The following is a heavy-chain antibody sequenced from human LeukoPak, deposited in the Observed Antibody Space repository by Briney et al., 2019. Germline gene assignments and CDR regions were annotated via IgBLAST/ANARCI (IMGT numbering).Heavy chain of an antibody. J-gene: IGHJ5*02. CDR2: IYYSGST. CDR1: GVSISSHY. D-gene: IGHD2-2*01. Sequence: SETLSLTCTVSGVSISSHYWSWIRQPPGRGLEWIGYIYYSGSTNYNPSLKSRVTRSVDTSKNQFSLKLSAVTAADRAVYYCARDLWGSRPYNWFYPWGQGTLVTVSS. CDR3: ARDLWGSRPYNWFYP. V-gene: IGHV4-59*11.